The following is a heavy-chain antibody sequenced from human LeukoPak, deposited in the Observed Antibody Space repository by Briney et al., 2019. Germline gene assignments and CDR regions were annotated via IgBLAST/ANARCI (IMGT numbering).Heavy chain of an antibody. D-gene: IGHD6-19*01. J-gene: IGHJ6*03. CDR2: VHYSGST. CDR1: GGSISISTYF. CDR3: ARNIAVAGRGDYMDV. V-gene: IGHV4-39*01. Sequence: PSETLSLTCSVSGGSISISTYFWGWIRQPPGKGLEWIGSVHYSGSTYSNPSLKSRVTISVDTSKNQFSLKLSSVTAADTAVYYCARNIAVAGRGDYMDVWGKGTTVTISS.